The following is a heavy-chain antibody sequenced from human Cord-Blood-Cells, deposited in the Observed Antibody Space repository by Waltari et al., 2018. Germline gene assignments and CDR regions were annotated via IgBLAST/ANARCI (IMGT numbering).Heavy chain of an antibody. D-gene: IGHD3-10*01. V-gene: IGHV4-59*01. CDR3: AREEDYYGSGSYFDY. Sequence: QVQLQESGPGLVKPSETLSLTCTVSGGSISSYSWSWIRQPPGKGLEWIGYIYYSGSTNYNPSLKSRVTISVDTSKNQFSLKLSSVTAADTAVYYCAREEDYYGSGSYFDYWGQGTLVTVSS. J-gene: IGHJ4*02. CDR2: IYYSGST. CDR1: GGSISSYS.